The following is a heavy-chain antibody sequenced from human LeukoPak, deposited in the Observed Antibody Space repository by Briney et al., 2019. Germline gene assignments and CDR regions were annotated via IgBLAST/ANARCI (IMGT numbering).Heavy chain of an antibody. V-gene: IGHV4-39*07. J-gene: IGHJ4*02. CDR1: GGSISGSTYY. CDR3: ARYDVWGTYRAFDY. CDR2: IYHSGST. D-gene: IGHD3-16*02. Sequence: ASETLSLTCTVSGGSISGSTYYWGWIRQRPGKGLEWIGFIYHSGSTYYNPSLKSRVTISVDTSKNQFSLKLSSVTAADTAVYYCARYDVWGTYRAFDYWGQGTLVTVSS.